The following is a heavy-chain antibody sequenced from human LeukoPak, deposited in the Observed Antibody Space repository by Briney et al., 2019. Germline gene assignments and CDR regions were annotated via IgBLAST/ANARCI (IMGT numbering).Heavy chain of an antibody. Sequence: SETLSLTCTVSGGSLSSSSFYWGWIRQPPGKGLEWIGNIYYTGRTFYNPSLKSRVIMSVDTSKNQFSLKLTSVTAADTAVYYCARCHYDSGSCRFDYWGQGTLVTVSS. CDR1: GGSLSSSSFY. CDR3: ARCHYDSGSCRFDY. CDR2: IYYTGRT. V-gene: IGHV4-39*07. D-gene: IGHD3-10*01. J-gene: IGHJ4*02.